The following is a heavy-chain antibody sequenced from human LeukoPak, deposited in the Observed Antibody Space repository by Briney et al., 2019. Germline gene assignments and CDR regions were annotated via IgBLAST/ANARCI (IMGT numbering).Heavy chain of an antibody. J-gene: IGHJ5*02. D-gene: IGHD1-1*01. V-gene: IGHV3-48*03. Sequence: GGSLRLSCGASGFTFSTYEMNWVRQAPGKGLEWVSYISSSGCSIYYADSVKGRFTVSRDNAKNSLYLQMNSLRAEDTAVYYCARYNWNPHWFDPWGQGTLVTVSS. CDR1: GFTFSTYE. CDR2: ISSSGCSI. CDR3: ARYNWNPHWFDP.